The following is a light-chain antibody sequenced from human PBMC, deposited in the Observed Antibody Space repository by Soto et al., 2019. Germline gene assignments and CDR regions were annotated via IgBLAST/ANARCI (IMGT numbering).Light chain of an antibody. CDR3: QQREDWPRT. CDR2: DAS. CDR1: QSVGDY. Sequence: EIVLTQSPAILSLSPGERATLSCRASQSVGDYLGWYQQKPGQAPRLLIYDASQRATGVPARFSARGSGTDFTLTISSHEPEDFAIYYCQQREDWPRTFGGGTRVEFK. V-gene: IGKV3-11*01. J-gene: IGKJ4*01.